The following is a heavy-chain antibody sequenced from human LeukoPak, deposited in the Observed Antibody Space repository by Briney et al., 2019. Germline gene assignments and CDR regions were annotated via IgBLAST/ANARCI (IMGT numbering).Heavy chain of an antibody. CDR1: GFTFSNAW. CDR2: IKSKSDGGTT. D-gene: IGHD2-2*01. Sequence: GGSLRLSCAASGFTFSNAWMSWVRQTPGKGPEWVDRIKSKSDGGTTEYAEPVKGRFTISRDDSKNTLYLQMNSLKTEDTGMYYCATAYCSTTSCVPWGQGTLVTVSS. J-gene: IGHJ4*02. V-gene: IGHV3-15*01. CDR3: ATAYCSTTSCVP.